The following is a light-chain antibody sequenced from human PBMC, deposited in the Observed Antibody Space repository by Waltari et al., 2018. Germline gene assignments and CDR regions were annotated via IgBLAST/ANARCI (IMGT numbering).Light chain of an antibody. CDR2: RAS. CDR3: QQYSSFSGT. J-gene: IGKJ2*02. Sequence: DIQMTQSPSTLSASVGDRVTFTCRAGQNIGNSLAWYQQKPGEVPKLLIFRASSLESGVPSRFSGSGSGTEFALTITSLQPDDFATYYCQQYSSFSGTFGQGTKLEIK. CDR1: QNIGNS. V-gene: IGKV1-5*03.